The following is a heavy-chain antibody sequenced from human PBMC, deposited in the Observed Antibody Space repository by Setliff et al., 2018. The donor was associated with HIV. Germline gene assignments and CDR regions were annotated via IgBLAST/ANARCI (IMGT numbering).Heavy chain of an antibody. D-gene: IGHD4-17*01. J-gene: IGHJ1*01. CDR3: ASASGDYEPYQY. CDR2: IIPIFGSP. V-gene: IGHV1-69*13. Sequence: XVKVSCKASGDTSNSYAIRWVRQAPGQGPEWMGGIIPIFGSPQYAPQFRGRATITADESSRTAYMELTSLKSEDSAVYYCASASGDYEPYQYWGQGTLVTVSS. CDR1: GDTSNSYA.